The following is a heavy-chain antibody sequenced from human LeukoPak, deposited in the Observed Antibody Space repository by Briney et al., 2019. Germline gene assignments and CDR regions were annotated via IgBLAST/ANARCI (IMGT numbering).Heavy chain of an antibody. CDR1: GFTLSSYA. J-gene: IGHJ4*02. Sequence: GSLRLSCAASGFTLSSYAMSWVRQAPGKGLEWVSAMSGSGGSTYYADSVKGRFTISRDNSKNTLYLQMNSLRAEDMAVYYCAKHEGEQWLVTGYYFDYWGQGTLVTVSS. V-gene: IGHV3-23*01. CDR2: MSGSGGST. CDR3: AKHEGEQWLVTGYYFDY. D-gene: IGHD6-19*01.